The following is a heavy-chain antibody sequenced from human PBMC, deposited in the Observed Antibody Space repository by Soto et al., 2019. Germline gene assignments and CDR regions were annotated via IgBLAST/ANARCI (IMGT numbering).Heavy chain of an antibody. CDR3: AREPTLYGDHRYFDL. J-gene: IGHJ2*01. D-gene: IGHD4-17*01. Sequence: SETLSLTCAVSGGSISSGGYSWSWIRQPPGKGLEWIGYIYHSGSTYYNPSLKSRVTISVDTSKNQFSLKLSSVTAADTAVYYCAREPTLYGDHRYFDLWGRGTLVTVSS. CDR1: GGSISSGGYS. V-gene: IGHV4-30-2*05. CDR2: IYHSGST.